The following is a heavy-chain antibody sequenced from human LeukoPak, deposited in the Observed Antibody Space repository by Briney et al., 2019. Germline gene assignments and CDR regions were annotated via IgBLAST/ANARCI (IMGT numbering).Heavy chain of an antibody. CDR3: ASRDISSGWSFDY. CDR2: IHTSGST. CDR1: GGSISSYH. V-gene: IGHV4-4*07. J-gene: IGHJ4*02. Sequence: PSETLSLTCTGSGGSISSYHWSWIRQPAGKGLEWIGQIHTSGSTNYNPPLKSRVSMSIDTTEDQVSLTIRSVTAADTAFYYCASRDISSGWSFDYWGQGTLVTVSS. D-gene: IGHD6-19*01.